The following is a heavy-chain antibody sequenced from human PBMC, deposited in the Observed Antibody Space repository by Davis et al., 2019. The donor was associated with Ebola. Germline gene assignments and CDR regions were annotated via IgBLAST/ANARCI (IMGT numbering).Heavy chain of an antibody. D-gene: IGHD3-16*01. J-gene: IGHJ6*02. CDR1: GGSISSYY. CDR3: ARHDGRLSASGWFSYYYGLDV. Sequence: SETLSLTCTVSGGSISSYYWSWIRQPPGKGLEWMGYIYYSGATNHIPSLKSRVTMSVDVPRKQVSLTLSSVTAADTAVYYWARHDGRLSASGWFSYYYGLDVWGQGTTVTVSS. CDR2: IYYSGAT. V-gene: IGHV4-59*08.